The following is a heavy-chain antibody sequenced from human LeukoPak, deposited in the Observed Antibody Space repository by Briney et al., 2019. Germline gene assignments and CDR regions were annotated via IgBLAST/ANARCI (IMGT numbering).Heavy chain of an antibody. CDR1: GDSINYSRYY. Sequence: SETLSLNCAVSGDSINYSRYYWGWIRQAPGKGLEWLGLIYYSGSTSYNPSLKGRITMSVDTSKNQFSLKLRSVTAADSAVYYCARRPPWWQDPGIAADIWSQGTMVTVSS. V-gene: IGHV4-39*01. CDR2: IYYSGST. J-gene: IGHJ3*02. D-gene: IGHD2-15*01. CDR3: ARRPPWWQDPGIAADI.